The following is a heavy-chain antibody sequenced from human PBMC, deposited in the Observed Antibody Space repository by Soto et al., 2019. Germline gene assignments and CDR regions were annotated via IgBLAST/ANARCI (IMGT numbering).Heavy chain of an antibody. Sequence: QVQLVQSGAEVKKPGSSVKVSCKASGGTFSSYTISWVRQAPGQGLEWMGRIIPILGIANSAPKFQGRVAIVADESTRAADMELSRLRSKDTAVYYWASGRCGGDCYSAWYFDFWGQGTLVTVSS. J-gene: IGHJ4*02. CDR1: GGTFSSYT. V-gene: IGHV1-69*02. D-gene: IGHD2-21*01. CDR3: ASGRCGGDCYSAWYFDF. CDR2: IIPILGIA.